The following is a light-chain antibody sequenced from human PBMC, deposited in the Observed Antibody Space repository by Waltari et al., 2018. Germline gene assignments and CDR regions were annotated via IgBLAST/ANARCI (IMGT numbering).Light chain of an antibody. CDR1: QDINIH. CDR2: AAS. J-gene: IGKJ4*01. V-gene: IGKV1-27*01. Sequence: DIQMTQSPSSLSASVGDRVTISCRASQDINIHLAWYQQKPGKVPDLLIHAASTLRSGVPSRFSGGGSGTYFTLTISSLQPEDFATYYCQKYNDVPQPFGGGTKVEMK. CDR3: QKYNDVPQP.